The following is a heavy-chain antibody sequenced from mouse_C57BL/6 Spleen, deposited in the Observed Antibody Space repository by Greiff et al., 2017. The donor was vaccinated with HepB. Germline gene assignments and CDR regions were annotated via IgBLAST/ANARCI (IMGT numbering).Heavy chain of an antibody. CDR2: INPSSGYT. D-gene: IGHD2-4*01. V-gene: IGHV1-4*01. J-gene: IGHJ2*01. CDR1: GYTFTSYT. CDR3: ARSDYDGYYCDY. Sequence: QVQLQQSGAELARPGASVKMSCKASGYTFTSYTMHWVKQRPGQGLEWIGYINPSSGYTKYNQKFKDKATLTADKSSSTAYMQLSSLTSEDSAVYYCARSDYDGYYCDYWGQGTTLTVSS.